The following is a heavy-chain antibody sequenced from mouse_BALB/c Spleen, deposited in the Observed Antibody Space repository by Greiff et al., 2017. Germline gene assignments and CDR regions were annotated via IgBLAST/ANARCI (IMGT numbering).Heavy chain of an antibody. V-gene: IGHV2-2*02. CDR3: ARNYRYDVGYYYAMDY. CDR2: IWSGGST. CDR1: GFSLTSYG. Sequence: VKLQESGPGLVQPSQSLSITCTVSGFSLTSYGVHWVRQSPGKGLEWLGVIWSGGSTDYNAAFISRLSISKDNSKSQVFFKMNSLQANDTAIYYCARNYRYDVGYYYAMDYWGQGTSVTVSS. J-gene: IGHJ4*01. D-gene: IGHD2-14*01.